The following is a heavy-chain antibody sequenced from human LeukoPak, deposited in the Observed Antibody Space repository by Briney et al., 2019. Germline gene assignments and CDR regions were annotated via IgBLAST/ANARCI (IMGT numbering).Heavy chain of an antibody. CDR3: ARNVTGGSSGYWRFDY. Sequence: SETLSLTCTVSGGSISSSNYYWGWIRQPPGKGLEWIGSIYYSGSTYYKSSLKSRITISVDTSKNQFSLKLSSVTAADTAVYYCARNVTGGSSGYWRFDYWGQGTLVTVST. CDR2: IYYSGST. J-gene: IGHJ4*02. CDR1: GGSISSSNYY. D-gene: IGHD3-22*01. V-gene: IGHV4-39*01.